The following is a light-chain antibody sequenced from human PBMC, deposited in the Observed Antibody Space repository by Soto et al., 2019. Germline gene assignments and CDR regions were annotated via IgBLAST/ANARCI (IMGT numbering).Light chain of an antibody. CDR2: GAS. J-gene: IGKJ2*01. Sequence: EIVLTQSPGSLSLSPGDRATLSCRASQSVSSASLAWYQHKPGQAPRLLIYGASRRATGMPDRFSGSGSGTDFTLTISRLEPEDFAVYSCQLYSGSPMYPFGQGTRLDIK. CDR3: QLYSGSPMYP. CDR1: QSVSSAS. V-gene: IGKV3-20*01.